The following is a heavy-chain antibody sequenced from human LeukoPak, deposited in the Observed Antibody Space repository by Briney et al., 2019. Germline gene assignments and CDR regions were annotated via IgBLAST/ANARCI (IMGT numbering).Heavy chain of an antibody. CDR1: GGSISSYY. V-gene: IGHV4-59*01. J-gene: IGHJ5*02. CDR2: ISYNGST. Sequence: SKTLSLTCTVSGGSISSYYWSWSRQPPGKGLEWIVYISYNGSTNYNPSLKSRVTISVDTSKKQFSLKLSSVTAADTAVYYCARGIRENWFDPWGQGTLVTVSS. CDR3: ARGIRENWFDP.